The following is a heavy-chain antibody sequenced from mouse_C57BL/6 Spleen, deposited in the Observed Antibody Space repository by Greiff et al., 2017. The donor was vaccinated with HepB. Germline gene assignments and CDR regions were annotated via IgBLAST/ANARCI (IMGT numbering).Heavy chain of an antibody. V-gene: IGHV1-59*01. J-gene: IGHJ2*01. CDR1: GYTFTSYW. CDR2: IDPSDSYT. Sequence: VQLQQSGAELVRPGTSVKLSCKASGYTFTSYWMHWVKQRPGQGLEWIGVIDPSDSYTNYNQKFKGKATLTVDTSSSTAYMQLSSLTSEDSAVYYCARRQYYFDYWGQGTTLTVSS. CDR3: ARRQYYFDY.